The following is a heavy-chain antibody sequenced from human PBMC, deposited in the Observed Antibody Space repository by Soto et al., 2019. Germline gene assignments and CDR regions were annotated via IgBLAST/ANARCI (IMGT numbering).Heavy chain of an antibody. V-gene: IGHV3-30-3*01. CDR3: ASGETTGYYDFWRGYPY. D-gene: IGHD3-3*01. CDR1: GFTFSSYA. CDR2: ISYDGSNK. J-gene: IGHJ4*02. Sequence: QVQLVESGGGVVQPGRSLRLSCAASGFTFSSYAMHWVRQAPGKGLEWVAVISYDGSNKYYADSVKGRFTISRDNSKNTLYQQMNSLRAEDTAVYYCASGETTGYYDFWRGYPYWGQGTLVTVSS.